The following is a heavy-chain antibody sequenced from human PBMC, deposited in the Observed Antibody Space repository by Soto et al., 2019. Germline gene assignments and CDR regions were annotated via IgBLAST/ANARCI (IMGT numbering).Heavy chain of an antibody. CDR3: ARVKHKYSSSWYAAYYYYGMDV. CDR2: ISYDGSNK. V-gene: IGHV3-30-3*01. J-gene: IGHJ6*02. CDR1: GFTFSSYA. Sequence: QVQLVESGGGVVQPGRSLRLSCAASGFTFSSYAMHWVRQAPGKGLEWVAGISYDGSNKYYADSVKGRFTISRDNSKNTLDLQMNSVRAEDTAVYYCARVKHKYSSSWYAAYYYYGMDVWGQGSTVTVFS. D-gene: IGHD6-13*01.